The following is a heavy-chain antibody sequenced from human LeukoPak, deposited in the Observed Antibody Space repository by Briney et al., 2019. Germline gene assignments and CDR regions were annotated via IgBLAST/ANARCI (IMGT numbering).Heavy chain of an antibody. CDR2: MYHSGNT. Sequence: SQTLSLTCTVSGGSINSGSYYWNWIRQPPGKGLEWIGNMYHSGNTYYNPSLKSRVTISVDTSKNQFSLKLSSVTAADTAVYYCARVNNLARGVINGVLRYFDYWGQGTLVTVSS. CDR3: ARVNNLARGVINGVLRYFDY. D-gene: IGHD3-10*01. J-gene: IGHJ4*02. V-gene: IGHV4-39*07. CDR1: GGSINSGSYY.